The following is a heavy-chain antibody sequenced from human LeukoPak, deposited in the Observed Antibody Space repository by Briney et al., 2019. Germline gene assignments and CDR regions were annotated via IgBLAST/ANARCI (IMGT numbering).Heavy chain of an antibody. CDR2: MNPNSGNT. CDR1: GYTFTSYD. J-gene: IGHJ6*04. CDR3: ARWGVDTAMVGGDV. Sequence: GASVKVSCKASGYTFTSYDINWVRQATGQGLEWMGWMNPNSGNTGYAQKFQVRVTMTRNTSISTAYMELSSLRSEDTAVYYCARWGVDTAMVGGDVWGKGTTVTVSS. V-gene: IGHV1-8*01. D-gene: IGHD5-18*01.